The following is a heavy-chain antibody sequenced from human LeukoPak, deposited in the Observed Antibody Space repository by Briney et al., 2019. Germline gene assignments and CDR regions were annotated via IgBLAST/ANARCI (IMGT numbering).Heavy chain of an antibody. CDR3: ARDGGYDPADY. CDR2: IIPILGIA. CDR1: GGTFSSYA. D-gene: IGHD5-12*01. Sequence: SVKVSCKASGGTFSSYAISWVRQAPGQGLEWMGRIIPILGIANYAQKFQGRVTITADKSTSAAYMELSSLRSEDTAVYYCARDGGYDPADYWGQGTLVTVSS. V-gene: IGHV1-69*04. J-gene: IGHJ4*02.